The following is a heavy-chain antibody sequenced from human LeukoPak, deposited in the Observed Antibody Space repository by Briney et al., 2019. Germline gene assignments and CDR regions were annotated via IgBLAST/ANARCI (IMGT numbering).Heavy chain of an antibody. J-gene: IGHJ4*02. D-gene: IGHD3-22*01. CDR2: SSSSGSTI. CDR1: GFTFSDYY. V-gene: IGHV3-11*01. Sequence: GGSLRLSCAASGFTFSDYYMSWIRQAPGKGLEWVSYSSSSGSTIHYADSVKGRFTISRDNAKNSLYLQMDSLRAEDTAVYYCTRDTYYYDSSPYTFDYWGQGTLVTVSS. CDR3: TRDTYYYDSSPYTFDY.